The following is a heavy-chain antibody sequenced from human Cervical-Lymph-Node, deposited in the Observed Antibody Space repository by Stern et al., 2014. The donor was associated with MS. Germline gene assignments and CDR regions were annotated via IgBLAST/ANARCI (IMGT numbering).Heavy chain of an antibody. CDR3: ARVKPAAILDS. V-gene: IGHV7-4-1*02. J-gene: IGHJ4*02. CDR2: IKTNTGNT. CDR1: GYTFTRNT. Sequence: QVQLVQSGSELKKPGASVKVSCKASGYTFTRNTMNWVRQAPGQRLEWMGWIKTNTGNTAYAQGFTGRFVFSLDTSVSTAYLQISSLKTEDTAIYYCARVKPAAILDSWGQGTLVTVSS. D-gene: IGHD2-2*01.